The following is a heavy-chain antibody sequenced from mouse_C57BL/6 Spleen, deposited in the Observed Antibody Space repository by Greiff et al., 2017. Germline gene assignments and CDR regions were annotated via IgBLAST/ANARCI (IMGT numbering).Heavy chain of an antibody. CDR2: IDPSDSYT. V-gene: IGHV1-59*01. CDR3: ARWGDYELCY. J-gene: IGHJ2*01. CDR1: GYTFTSYW. D-gene: IGHD2-4*01. Sequence: VQLQQPGAELVRPGTSVKLSCKASGYTFTSYWMHWVKQRPGQGLEWIGVIDPSDSYTNYNQKFKGKATLTVDTSSSTAYMQLSSLTSEDSAVYYCARWGDYELCYWGQGTTLTVSS.